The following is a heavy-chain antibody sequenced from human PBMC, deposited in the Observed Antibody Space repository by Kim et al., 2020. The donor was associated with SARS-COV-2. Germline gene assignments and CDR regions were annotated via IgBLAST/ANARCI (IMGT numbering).Heavy chain of an antibody. D-gene: IGHD3-10*01. V-gene: IGHV3-30*04. CDR1: GFTFSSYA. J-gene: IGHJ5*02. CDR2: ISYDGSNK. Sequence: GGSLRLSCAASGFTFSSYAMHWVRQAPGKGLEWVAVISYDGSNKYYADSVKGRFTISRDNSKNTLYLQMNSLRAEDTAVYYCAREQVTMVRGDRGWFDP. CDR3: AREQVTMVRGDRGWFDP.